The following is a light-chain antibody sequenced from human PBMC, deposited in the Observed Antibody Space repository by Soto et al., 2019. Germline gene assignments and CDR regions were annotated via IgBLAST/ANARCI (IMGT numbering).Light chain of an antibody. CDR2: DAS. CDR3: QQYDNLPLT. J-gene: IGKJ4*01. CDR1: QNIVNW. V-gene: IGKV1-33*01. Sequence: DIRMTQSPSTLSASVGDRVTITCRARQNIVNWLAWYQQKPGKAPNLLIYDASDLETGVPSRFSGSGSGTDFTFTINSLQPEDIATYYCQQYDNLPLTFGGGTKVDIK.